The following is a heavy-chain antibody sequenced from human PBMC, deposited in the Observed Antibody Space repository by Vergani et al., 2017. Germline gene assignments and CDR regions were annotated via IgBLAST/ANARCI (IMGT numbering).Heavy chain of an antibody. CDR2: IYYSGST. CDR3: ARDGANYYDISVYYYESPWFDP. CDR1: GGSISSYY. Sequence: QVQLQESGPGLVKPSETLSLTCTVSGGSISSYYWSWIRQPPGKGLEWIGYIYYSGSTNYNPSLKSRVTISVDTSKNQFSLKLSSVTAADTAVYYCARDGANYYDISVYYYESPWFDPWGQGTLVTVSS. J-gene: IGHJ5*02. V-gene: IGHV4-59*01. D-gene: IGHD3-22*01.